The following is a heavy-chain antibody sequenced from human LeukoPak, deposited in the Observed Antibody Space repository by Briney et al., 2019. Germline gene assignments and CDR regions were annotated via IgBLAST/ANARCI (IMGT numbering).Heavy chain of an antibody. J-gene: IGHJ6*02. V-gene: IGHV4-30-4*01. D-gene: IGHD3-10*01. CDR2: IYYSGST. CDR3: ARDRGYVPYYYGMDV. CDR1: GGSISSGDYY. Sequence: SETLSLTCTVSGGSISSGDYYWSWIRQPPGKGLEWIGYIYYSGSTYYNPSLKSRVTLSVDTSKNQFSLKLSSVTAADTAVYYCARDRGYVPYYYGMDVWGQGTTVTVSS.